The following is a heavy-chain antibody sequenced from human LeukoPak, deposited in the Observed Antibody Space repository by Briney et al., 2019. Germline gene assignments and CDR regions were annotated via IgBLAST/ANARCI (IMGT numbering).Heavy chain of an antibody. J-gene: IGHJ4*02. V-gene: IGHV3-23*01. CDR1: GFTFSSYA. CDR3: AKGPTYYYDSSGYYFDY. CDR2: ISGSGGST. Sequence: PGGSLRLSCAASGFTFSSYAMSWVRQAPGKGLEWVSAISGSGGSTYYADSEKGRFTISRDNSKNTLYLQMNSLRAEDTAVYYCAKGPTYYYDSSGYYFDYWGQGTLVTVSS. D-gene: IGHD3-22*01.